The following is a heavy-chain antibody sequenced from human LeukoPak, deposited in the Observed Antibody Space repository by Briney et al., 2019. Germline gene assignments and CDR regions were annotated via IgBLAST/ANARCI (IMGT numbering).Heavy chain of an antibody. Sequence: GGSLRLSCAASGFIFGNYWMGWVRQAPGKGLEWVGFIRSKAYGGTTEYAASVTGRFTISRDDSKSIAYLQMNSLKTEDTAVYYCTRVGTYCSSTSCYRRRFDPWGQGTLVTVSS. CDR2: IRSKAYGGTT. V-gene: IGHV3-49*04. CDR1: GFIFGNYW. CDR3: TRVGTYCSSTSCYRRRFDP. D-gene: IGHD2-2*02. J-gene: IGHJ5*02.